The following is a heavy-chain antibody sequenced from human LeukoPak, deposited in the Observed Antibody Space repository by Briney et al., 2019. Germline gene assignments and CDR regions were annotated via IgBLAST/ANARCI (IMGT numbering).Heavy chain of an antibody. D-gene: IGHD3-22*01. CDR2: ISYDGSNK. Sequence: PGRSLRLSCAASGFTFRSYGMHWVRQAPGKGLEWVAFISYDGSNKYYADSVKGRFTISRDNSKNTLYLQMNSLRAEDTAVYYCAYPDVYYDSSGYDAFDIWGQGTMVTVSS. J-gene: IGHJ3*02. V-gene: IGHV3-30*03. CDR1: GFTFRSYG. CDR3: AYPDVYYDSSGYDAFDI.